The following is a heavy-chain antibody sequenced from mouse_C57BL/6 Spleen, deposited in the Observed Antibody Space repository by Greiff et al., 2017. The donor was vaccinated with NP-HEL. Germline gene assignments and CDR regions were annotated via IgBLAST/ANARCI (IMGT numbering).Heavy chain of an antibody. J-gene: IGHJ3*01. Sequence: QVQLQQSGAGLVRPGTSVKLSCKASGYTFTSYWMHWVQQWPGQGLEWIGVIDPSDSYTNYNQKFKGKATLTVDTSSSTAYMQLSSLTSEDSAVYYCARSAQADGGFAYWGQGTLVTVSA. CDR1: GYTFTSYW. CDR2: IDPSDSYT. CDR3: ARSAQADGGFAY. V-gene: IGHV1-59*01.